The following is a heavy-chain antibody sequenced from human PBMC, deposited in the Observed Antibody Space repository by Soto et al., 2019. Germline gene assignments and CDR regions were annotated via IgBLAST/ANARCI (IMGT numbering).Heavy chain of an antibody. V-gene: IGHV4-61*01. D-gene: IGHD6-19*01. Sequence: QVQLQESGPGLVKPSETLSLTCTVSGGSVSSGSYYRSWIRQPPGKGLEWIGYIYYIGSTNYNPSIKSRVTISVDTSKNQISLKLSSVTAADTAVYYCARGSEGWYQGSSYYGMDVWGQGTTVTVSS. J-gene: IGHJ6*02. CDR1: GGSVSSGSYY. CDR3: ARGSEGWYQGSSYYGMDV. CDR2: IYYIGST.